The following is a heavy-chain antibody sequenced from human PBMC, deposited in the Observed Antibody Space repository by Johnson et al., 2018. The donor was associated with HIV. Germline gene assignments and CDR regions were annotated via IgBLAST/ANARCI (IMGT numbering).Heavy chain of an antibody. V-gene: IGHV3-66*01. CDR2: IFRGGST. CDR3: ARDQSSSWPGDAFDS. D-gene: IGHD6-13*01. CDR1: GFTVSSTY. Sequence: EMQLVESGGGLVPPGGSLRPSCAASGFTVSSTYMSWVRQAPGKGLEWVSIIFRGGSTYYADSVMGRFTVSRDNSKNALYLQMHSLTAEDTAPYYCARDQSSSWPGDAFDSWGQGTLVTGSS. J-gene: IGHJ3*02.